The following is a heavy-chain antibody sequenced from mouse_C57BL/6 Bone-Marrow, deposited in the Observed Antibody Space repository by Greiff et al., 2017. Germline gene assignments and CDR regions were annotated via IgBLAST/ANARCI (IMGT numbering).Heavy chain of an antibody. J-gene: IGHJ3*01. CDR3: ARHEYSNPWFAY. Sequence: EVQVVESGGGLVQPGGSLKLSCAASGFTFSDYYMYWVRQTPEKRLEWVAYISNGGGSTYYPDTVKGRFTISRDNAKNTLYLQMSRLKSEDTAMYYCARHEYSNPWFAYWGQGTLVTVSA. CDR2: ISNGGGST. D-gene: IGHD2-5*01. V-gene: IGHV5-12*01. CDR1: GFTFSDYY.